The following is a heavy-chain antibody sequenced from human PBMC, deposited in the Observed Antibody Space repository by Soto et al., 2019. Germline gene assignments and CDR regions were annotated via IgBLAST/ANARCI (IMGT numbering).Heavy chain of an antibody. CDR2: IGGSGSNT. CDR3: ARVVRYFDTPYGMDV. V-gene: IGHV3-23*01. D-gene: IGHD3-9*01. Sequence: GGSLRLSCAGSGFTFSNYAMSWVRQAPGKGLEWVSGIGGSGSNTYYADSVKGRFTISRDNSKNTLFLQMNSLRAEDTAEYYCARVVRYFDTPYGMDVWGQGTTVTVSS. J-gene: IGHJ6*02. CDR1: GFTFSNYA.